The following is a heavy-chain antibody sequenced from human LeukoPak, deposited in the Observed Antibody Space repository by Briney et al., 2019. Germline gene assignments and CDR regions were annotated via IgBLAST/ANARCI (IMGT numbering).Heavy chain of an antibody. Sequence: GASVKVSCKASGYTFTSYYMHWVRQAPGQGLEWMGIINPSGGSTSYAQKFQGRVTMTRDTSTSTVYMELSSLRSEDTAVYYCAREGRHTAHGNGWFDPWGQGTLVTVSS. V-gene: IGHV1-46*01. J-gene: IGHJ5*02. CDR1: GYTFTSYY. CDR3: AREGRHTAHGNGWFDP. CDR2: INPSGGST. D-gene: IGHD5-18*01.